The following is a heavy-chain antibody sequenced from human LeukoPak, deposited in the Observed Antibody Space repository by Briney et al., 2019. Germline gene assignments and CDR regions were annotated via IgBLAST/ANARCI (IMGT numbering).Heavy chain of an antibody. D-gene: IGHD3-10*01. J-gene: IGHJ4*02. CDR1: VYTFISYG. Sequence: ASVKVSCKASVYTFISYGISWVRQPPGQGLEWMGWISGYNGNKDYAQKFQGRVIMTTDTSASTAYMELRSLRSDDTALYFCARDLTTYGQRGYFDYWGQGTLVTVSS. CDR2: ISGYNGNK. V-gene: IGHV1-18*01. CDR3: ARDLTTYGQRGYFDY.